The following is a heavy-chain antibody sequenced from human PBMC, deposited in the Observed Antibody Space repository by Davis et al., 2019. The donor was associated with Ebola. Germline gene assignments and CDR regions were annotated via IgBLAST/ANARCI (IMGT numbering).Heavy chain of an antibody. V-gene: IGHV3-74*01. CDR1: GFTFSSYW. Sequence: GESLKISCAASGFTFSSYWMSWVRQAPGEGLEWVSRINSDGSSTSYADSVKGRFTISRDNAKNSLYLQMNSLRAEDTAVYYCARRLVLWVNNWFDPWGQGTLVTVSS. CDR3: ARRLVLWVNNWFDP. D-gene: IGHD6-19*01. J-gene: IGHJ5*02. CDR2: INSDGSST.